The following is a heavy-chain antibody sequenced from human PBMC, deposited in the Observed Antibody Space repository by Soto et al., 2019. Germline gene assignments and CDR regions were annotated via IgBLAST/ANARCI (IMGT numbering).Heavy chain of an antibody. J-gene: IGHJ6*02. Sequence: GGSLRLSCAASGFTFSSYGMHWVRQAPGKGLEWVAVIWYDGSNKYYADSVKGRFTISRDNSKNTLYLQMNSLRAEDTAVYYCARATTVVNPGYYYYGMDVWGQGTTVTVSS. CDR3: ARATTVVNPGYYYYGMDV. CDR1: GFTFSSYG. CDR2: IWYDGSNK. V-gene: IGHV3-33*01. D-gene: IGHD4-17*01.